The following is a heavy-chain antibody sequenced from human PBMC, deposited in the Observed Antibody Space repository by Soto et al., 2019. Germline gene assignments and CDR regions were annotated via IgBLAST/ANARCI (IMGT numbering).Heavy chain of an antibody. V-gene: IGHV4-39*01. J-gene: IGHJ4*02. CDR2: IYYRGST. D-gene: IGHD6-13*01. CDR1: GGSISSSSYY. Sequence: QLQLQESGPGLVKPSETLSLTCTVSGGSISSSSYYWGWIRQPPGKGREWIGSIYYRGSTYYNPSLKSRVTISVDTSKNQFSLKLSSVTAADTAVYYCARRQSSSWYGLWGQGTLVTVAS. CDR3: ARRQSSSWYGL.